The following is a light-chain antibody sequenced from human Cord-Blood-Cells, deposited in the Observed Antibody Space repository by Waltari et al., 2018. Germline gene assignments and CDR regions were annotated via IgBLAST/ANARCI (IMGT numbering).Light chain of an antibody. CDR1: QSLLHSNGYNY. CDR3: MQALQTPFT. J-gene: IGKJ3*01. V-gene: IGKV2-28*01. CDR2: LGS. Sequence: DIVMTRSPLSLPVTPGEPASISCRSSQSLLHSNGYNYLDWYLQKPGQSPQLLIYLGSNRASGVPDRFSGSESGTDFTLKISRVEAEDVGVYYCMQALQTPFTFGPGTKVDIK.